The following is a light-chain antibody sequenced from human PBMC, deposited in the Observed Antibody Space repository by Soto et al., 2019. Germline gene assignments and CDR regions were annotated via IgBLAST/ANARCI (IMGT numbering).Light chain of an antibody. CDR1: QGISSY. V-gene: IGKV1-9*01. CDR3: QQYHNWPIT. J-gene: IGKJ5*01. Sequence: SQLTQSPSSLSASVGDRVTITCRASQGISSYLAWYQQKPGKAPKLLIYAASTLQSGVPSRFSGGGSGTDFTLTISSLQPEDFAVYYCQQYHNWPITFGQGTRLEIK. CDR2: AAS.